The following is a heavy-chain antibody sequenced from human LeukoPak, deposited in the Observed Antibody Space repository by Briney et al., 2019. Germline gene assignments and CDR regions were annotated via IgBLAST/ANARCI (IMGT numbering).Heavy chain of an antibody. CDR3: ASLGYSYGYYFDY. V-gene: IGHV4-61*02. CDR2: ISSSGST. D-gene: IGHD5-18*01. CDR1: GDSISSGDYY. J-gene: IGHJ4*02. Sequence: SETLSLTCTVSGDSISSGDYYWSWIRQPAGKGLEWIGRISSSGSTNYNPSLKSRVTISVDTSKNQFSLKLSSVTAADTAVYYCASLGYSYGYYFDYWGQGTLVTVSS.